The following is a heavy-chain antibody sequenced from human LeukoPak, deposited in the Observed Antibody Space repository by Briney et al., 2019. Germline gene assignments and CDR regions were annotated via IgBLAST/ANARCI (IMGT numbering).Heavy chain of an antibody. J-gene: IGHJ4*02. CDR2: ISGSGGST. Sequence: GGSLRLSCAASGFTFSRYAMSWVRQAPGKGLEWVSAISGSGGSTYYADSVKGRFTISRDNSKTTLYLQMNSLRGEDTAVYYCAKDWPPVVPAGVSYWGQGTLVTVSS. D-gene: IGHD2-2*01. CDR1: GFTFSRYA. V-gene: IGHV3-23*01. CDR3: AKDWPPVVPAGVSY.